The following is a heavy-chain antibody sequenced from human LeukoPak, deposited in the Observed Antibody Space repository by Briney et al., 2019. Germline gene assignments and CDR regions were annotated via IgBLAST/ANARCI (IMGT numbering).Heavy chain of an antibody. CDR3: AKTALAVAGIVPVESELDY. D-gene: IGHD6-19*01. CDR1: GFIFSSYA. J-gene: IGHJ4*02. V-gene: IGHV3-23*01. Sequence: GGSLRLSRAASGFIFSSYAMSWVRLAPGKGLEWTSAISGSGGRTDYADSVKGRFTISRDNSKNTLYLQMNSLRAEDTAVYYCAKTALAVAGIVPVESELDYWGQGTLVTVSS. CDR2: ISGSGGRT.